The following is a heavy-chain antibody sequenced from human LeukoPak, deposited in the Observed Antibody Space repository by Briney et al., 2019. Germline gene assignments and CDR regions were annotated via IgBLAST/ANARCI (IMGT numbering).Heavy chain of an antibody. CDR3: ARDSGGWEESAFDI. J-gene: IGHJ3*02. CDR2: ISSSSSTI. CDR1: GFTFSSYS. Sequence: GGSLRLSCAASGFTFSSYSMNWVRQAPGKGLEWVSYISSSSSTIYYADSVKGRFTISRDNTKNSLYLQMNSLRDEDTAVYYCARDSGGWEESAFDIWGQGTMVTVSS. V-gene: IGHV3-48*02. D-gene: IGHD3-16*01.